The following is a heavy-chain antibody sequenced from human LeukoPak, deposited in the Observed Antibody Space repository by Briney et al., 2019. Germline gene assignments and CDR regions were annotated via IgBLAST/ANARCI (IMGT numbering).Heavy chain of an antibody. CDR3: ARHGYYYGSGSSWFDP. Sequence: GESLKIPCKGSGYSFTSYWISWVRQMPGKGLEWVGRIDPSAFYINYSPSFQGHVTISADKSISTAYLQWSSLKASDTAMYYCARHGYYYGSGSSWFDPWGQGTLVTVSS. D-gene: IGHD3-10*01. V-gene: IGHV5-10-1*01. CDR2: IDPSAFYI. J-gene: IGHJ5*02. CDR1: GYSFTSYW.